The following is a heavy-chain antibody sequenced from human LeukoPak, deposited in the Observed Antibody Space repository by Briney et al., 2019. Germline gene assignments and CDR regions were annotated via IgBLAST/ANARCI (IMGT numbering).Heavy chain of an antibody. CDR2: IKYDGSEK. CDR1: GFTFSSYW. J-gene: IGHJ3*02. D-gene: IGHD2-15*01. Sequence: GGSLRLSCAASGFTFSSYWMSWVRQAPGKGLEWVANIKYDGSEKYYVDSVKGRFTISRDIAKNSLYLQMNSLRAEDTAVYYCAREFCSGANCYPMGAFDMWGQGTMVTVSS. V-gene: IGHV3-7*01. CDR3: AREFCSGANCYPMGAFDM.